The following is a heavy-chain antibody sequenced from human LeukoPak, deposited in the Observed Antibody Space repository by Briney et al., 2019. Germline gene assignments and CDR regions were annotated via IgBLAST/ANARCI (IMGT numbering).Heavy chain of an antibody. CDR1: GFTFSSYA. J-gene: IGHJ3*02. CDR3: ARVRGVLRYFDWLLPPGAFDI. V-gene: IGHV3-30*04. Sequence: GRSLRLSCAASGFTFSSYAMHWVRQAPGKGLEWVAVISYDGSHKYYADSVKGRFTISRDNSKNTLYVQMNSLRAEDTALYYCARVRGVLRYFDWLLPPGAFDIWGQGTMVTVSS. CDR2: ISYDGSHK. D-gene: IGHD3-9*01.